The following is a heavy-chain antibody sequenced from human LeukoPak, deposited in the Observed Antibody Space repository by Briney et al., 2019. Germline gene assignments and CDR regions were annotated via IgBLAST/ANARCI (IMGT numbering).Heavy chain of an antibody. V-gene: IGHV4-39*07. Sequence: SETLSLTCTVSGGSISSSSYYWGWIRQPPGKGLEWIGSIYYSGSTYYNPSLKSRVTISVDTSKNQFSLKLSSVTAADTAVYYCARDDSLRGGNSVFPPLTDAFDIWGQGTMVTVSS. CDR3: ARDDSLRGGNSVFPPLTDAFDI. CDR1: GGSISSSSYY. D-gene: IGHD4-23*01. J-gene: IGHJ3*02. CDR2: IYYSGST.